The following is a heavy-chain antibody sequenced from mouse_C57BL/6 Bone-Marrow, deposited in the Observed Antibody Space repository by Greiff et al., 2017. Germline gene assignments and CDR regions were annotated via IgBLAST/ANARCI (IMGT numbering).Heavy chain of an antibody. Sequence: QVQLKESGAELVRPGTSVKMSCKASGYTFTNYWIGWAQQRPGHGLEWIGDIYPGGGYTNYNEKFKGKATLTADKSSSTAYMQFSSLTSEDSAIYYCARRLRRGSFGYWGKGTTLTVSS. J-gene: IGHJ2*01. V-gene: IGHV1-63*01. CDR2: IYPGGGYT. CDR3: ARRLRRGSFGY. CDR1: GYTFTNYW. D-gene: IGHD2-4*01.